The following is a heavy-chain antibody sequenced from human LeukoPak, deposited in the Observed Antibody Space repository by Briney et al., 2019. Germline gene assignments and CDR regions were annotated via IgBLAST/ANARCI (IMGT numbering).Heavy chain of an antibody. CDR2: ISYDGSNK. D-gene: IGHD3-10*01. V-gene: IGHV3-30*04. CDR1: GFTFSSYA. CDR3: VATMVRGVIIKDYYGMDV. Sequence: GGSLRLSCAASGFTFSSYAKHWVRQAPGKGLEWVAVISYDGSNKYYADSVKGRFTISRDNSKNTLYLQMNSLRAEDTAVYYCVATMVRGVIIKDYYGMDVWGQGTTVTVSS. J-gene: IGHJ6*01.